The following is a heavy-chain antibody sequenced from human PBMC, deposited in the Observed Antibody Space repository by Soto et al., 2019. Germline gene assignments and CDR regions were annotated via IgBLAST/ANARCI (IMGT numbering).Heavy chain of an antibody. D-gene: IGHD3-22*01. CDR1: GYIFTNHY. CDR3: ARADYYDSSGFYYDC. J-gene: IGHJ4*02. CDR2: INPSGGST. Sequence: QVQLVQSGAEVKKPGASVKVSCKASGYIFTNHYIHWVRQAPGQGLEWMGIINPSGGSTNYLQKFQGRITMTRDTSTSTVYMELSSLRSEDTAVYFCARADYYDSSGFYYDCWGQVTLVTVSS. V-gene: IGHV1-46*01.